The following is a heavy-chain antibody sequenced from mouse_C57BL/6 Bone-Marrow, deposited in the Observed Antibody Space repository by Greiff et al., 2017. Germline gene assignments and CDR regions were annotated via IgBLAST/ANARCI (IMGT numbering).Heavy chain of an antibody. CDR1: GYAFSSSW. D-gene: IGHD1-1*01. CDR3: ALLLLRYYFDY. V-gene: IGHV1-82*01. CDR2: IYPGDGDT. J-gene: IGHJ2*01. Sequence: QVQLQQSGPELVKPGASVKISCKASGYAFSSSWMNWVKQRPGKGLEWIGRIYPGDGDTNYNGKFKGKATLTADKSSSTAYMQLSSLTSEDSAFYFCALLLLRYYFDYWGQGTTLTVSS.